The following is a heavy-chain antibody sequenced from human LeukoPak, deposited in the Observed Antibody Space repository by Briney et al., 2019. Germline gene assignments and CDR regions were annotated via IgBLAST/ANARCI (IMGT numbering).Heavy chain of an antibody. CDR3: AKDMAAFGYSYGYDDWFDP. Sequence: GGSLRLSCAASGFTFSSYGMHWVRQAPGKGLEWVAFIRYDGSNKYYADYVKGRFTISRDNSKNTLYLQMNSLRAEDTAVYNCAKDMAAFGYSYGYDDWFDPWGQGTLVTVSS. CDR1: GFTFSSYG. J-gene: IGHJ5*02. V-gene: IGHV3-30*02. CDR2: IRYDGSNK. D-gene: IGHD5-18*01.